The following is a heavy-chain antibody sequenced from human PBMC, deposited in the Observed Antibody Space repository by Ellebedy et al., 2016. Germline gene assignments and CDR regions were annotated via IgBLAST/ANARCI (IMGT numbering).Heavy chain of an antibody. J-gene: IGHJ3*02. CDR1: GGSFNSRNW. CDR2: IYQQHGGT. CDR3: VRHGSGSYHSRDAFDI. D-gene: IGHD3-10*01. V-gene: IGHV4-4*02. Sequence: SETLSLXCAVSGGSFNSRNWWSWVRQPPGQGLEWIGEIYQQHGGTNYNPSLKTRLTMSIDDSKNQLSLRLFSVTAADTAVYYCVRHGSGSYHSRDAFDIWGRGTMVSVSS.